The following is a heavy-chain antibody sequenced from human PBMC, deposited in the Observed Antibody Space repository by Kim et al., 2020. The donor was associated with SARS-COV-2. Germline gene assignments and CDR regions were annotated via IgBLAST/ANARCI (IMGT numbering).Heavy chain of an antibody. J-gene: IGHJ4*02. D-gene: IGHD4-4*01. CDR2: INPNSGGT. Sequence: ASVKVSCKASGYTFTGYYMHWVRQAPGQGLEWMGWINPNSGGTNYAQKFQGRVTMTRDTSISTAYMELSRLRSDDTAVYYCARDSAYSNEGLGYWGQGTLVTVSS. V-gene: IGHV1-2*02. CDR3: ARDSAYSNEGLGY. CDR1: GYTFTGYY.